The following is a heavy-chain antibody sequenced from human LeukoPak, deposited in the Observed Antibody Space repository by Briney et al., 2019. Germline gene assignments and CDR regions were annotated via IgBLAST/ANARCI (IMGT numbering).Heavy chain of an antibody. CDR1: GYSFTSYW. V-gene: IGHV5-51*01. J-gene: IGHJ6*03. Sequence: GEPLKISCKGSGYSFTSYWIGWVRQMPGKGLEWMGIIYPGDSDTRYSPSFQGQVTISADKSISTAYLQWSSLKASDTAMYYCARKGTSGSYGSSGYYYYMDVWGKGTTVTISS. CDR2: IYPGDSDT. D-gene: IGHD1-26*01. CDR3: ARKGTSGSYGSSGYYYYMDV.